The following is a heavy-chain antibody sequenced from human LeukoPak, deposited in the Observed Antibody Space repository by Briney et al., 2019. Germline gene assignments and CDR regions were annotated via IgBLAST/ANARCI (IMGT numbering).Heavy chain of an antibody. Sequence: PGGPLRLSCTASGFTFTDYAMGWVRQAPGKGLEWIGFIRNKANGETTEYAASVKGRFTISRDDSKSVAHLQMNSLKSEDTAVYYCSRFYSSGWASGAFDIWGQGTMVTVSS. D-gene: IGHD3-22*01. V-gene: IGHV3-49*04. CDR1: GFTFTDYA. J-gene: IGHJ3*02. CDR2: IRNKANGETT. CDR3: SRFYSSGWASGAFDI.